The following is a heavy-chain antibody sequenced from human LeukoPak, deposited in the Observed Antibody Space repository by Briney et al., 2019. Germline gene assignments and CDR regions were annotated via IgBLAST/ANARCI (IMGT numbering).Heavy chain of an antibody. CDR3: WYYFYMDV. Sequence: PGGSLRLSCAASGFTFSNAWMSWVRQAPGKGLEWVGRIKSKVDGGTTEYAAPVKGRFTISRDDSKNTLYLEMNSLKTEGTGVYYCWYYFYMDVWGKGTTVTISS. CDR1: GFTFSNAW. CDR2: IKSKVDGGTT. V-gene: IGHV3-15*01. J-gene: IGHJ6*03.